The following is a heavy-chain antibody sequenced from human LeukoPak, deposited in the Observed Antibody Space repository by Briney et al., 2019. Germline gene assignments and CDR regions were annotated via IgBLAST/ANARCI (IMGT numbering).Heavy chain of an antibody. CDR1: GYTFTGYY. V-gene: IGHV1-2*02. CDR2: TNPNSGGT. D-gene: IGHD1-26*01. CDR3: ARGLGAPIIGDN. J-gene: IGHJ4*02. Sequence: ASVKVSCKAPGYTFTGYYMHWVRQAPGQGLEWMGWTNPNSGGTNYAQKFQGRVTMTRDTSISTAYMELSRLRSDDTAVYYCARGLGAPIIGDNWGQGTLVTVSS.